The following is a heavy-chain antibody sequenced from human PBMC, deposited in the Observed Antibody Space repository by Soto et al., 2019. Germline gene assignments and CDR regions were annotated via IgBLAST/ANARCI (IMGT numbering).Heavy chain of an antibody. D-gene: IGHD3-10*01. J-gene: IGHJ5*02. CDR2: ISGSGGST. CDR3: AKDRELWFGEPKAWFDP. Sequence: GGSLRLSCAASGFTFSSYAMSWVRQAPGKGLEWVSAISGSGGSTYYADSVKGRFTISRDNSKNTLYLQMNSLRAEDTAVYYCAKDRELWFGEPKAWFDPWGQGTLVTVSS. V-gene: IGHV3-23*01. CDR1: GFTFSSYA.